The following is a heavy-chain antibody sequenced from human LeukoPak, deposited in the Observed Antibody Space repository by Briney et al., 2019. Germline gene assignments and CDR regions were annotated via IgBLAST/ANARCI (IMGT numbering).Heavy chain of an antibody. CDR3: AKDSVSYYRGYYFDY. CDR1: GFTFCGYA. CDR2: ISGSGGST. J-gene: IGHJ4*02. D-gene: IGHD1-26*01. Sequence: GGSLRLSCAASGFTFCGYAMSWVRQAPGKGLEWVSAISGSGGSTYYADSVKGRFTISRDNSKNTLYLQMNSLRAEDTAVYYCAKDSVSYYRGYYFDYWGQGTLVTVSS. V-gene: IGHV3-23*01.